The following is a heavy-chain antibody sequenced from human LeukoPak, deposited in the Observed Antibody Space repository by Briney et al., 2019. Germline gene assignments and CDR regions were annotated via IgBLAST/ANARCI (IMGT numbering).Heavy chain of an antibody. Sequence: GGSLRLSCAASGFTVSSNDMSWVRQAPGKGLEWVSVIYSGGSTYYAASVKGRFTISRDNSKNTLYLQMNSLRAADTAVYYCARVGYSSSWDVPYFDYWGQGALVTVSS. D-gene: IGHD6-13*01. V-gene: IGHV3-66*01. CDR2: IYSGGST. CDR1: GFTVSSND. J-gene: IGHJ4*02. CDR3: ARVGYSSSWDVPYFDY.